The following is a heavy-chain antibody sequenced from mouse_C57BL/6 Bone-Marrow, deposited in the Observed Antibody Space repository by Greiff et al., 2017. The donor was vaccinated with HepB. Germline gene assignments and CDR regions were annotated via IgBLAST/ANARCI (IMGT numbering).Heavy chain of an antibody. Sequence: EVHLVESGGGLVKPGGSLKLSCAASGFTFSDYGMHWVRQAPEKGLEWVAYSSSGSSTIYYADTVKGRFTISRDNAKNTLFLQMTSLRSEDTAMYYCARPPYYYGSSAGYFDVWGTGTTVTVSS. J-gene: IGHJ1*03. CDR3: ARPPYYYGSSAGYFDV. CDR1: GFTFSDYG. V-gene: IGHV5-17*01. CDR2: SSSGSSTI. D-gene: IGHD1-1*01.